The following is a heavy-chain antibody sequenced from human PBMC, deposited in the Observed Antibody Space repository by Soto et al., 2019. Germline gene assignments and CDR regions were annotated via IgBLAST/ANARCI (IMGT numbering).Heavy chain of an antibody. V-gene: IGHV3-21*04. CDR1: GFTFSSYW. Sequence: GGSLRLSCAASGFTFSSYWMHWVRQAPGKGLEWVSSISSSSSYIYYADSVKGRFTISRHNSKNTLYLQMNSLRAEDTAVYYYARDVVRYYYYMDVWGKGTTVTVSS. J-gene: IGHJ6*03. CDR2: ISSSSSYI. CDR3: ARDVVRYYYYMDV. D-gene: IGHD2-21*01.